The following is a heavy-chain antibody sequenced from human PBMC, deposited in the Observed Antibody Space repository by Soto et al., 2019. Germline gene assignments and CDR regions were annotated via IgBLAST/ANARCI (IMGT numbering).Heavy chain of an antibody. CDR1: GGTFSRYG. J-gene: IGHJ6*02. D-gene: IGHD1-1*01. Sequence: QVQLVQSGAEVKKPGSSVKVSCKASGGTFSRYGISWVRQAPGQGLEWMGGIIPIFGTANYAHKFQGRVTITADESTSTAYMELSSLRSEDTAVYYCASQTGTTGNYYYGMDVWGQGTTVTVSS. CDR3: ASQTGTTGNYYYGMDV. V-gene: IGHV1-69*12. CDR2: IIPIFGTA.